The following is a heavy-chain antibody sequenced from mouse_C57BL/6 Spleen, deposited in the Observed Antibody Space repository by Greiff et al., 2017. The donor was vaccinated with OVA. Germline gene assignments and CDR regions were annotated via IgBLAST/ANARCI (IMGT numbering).Heavy chain of an antibody. CDR2: IYPGDGDT. V-gene: IGHV1-80*01. CDR1: GYAFSSYW. D-gene: IGHD2-4*01. J-gene: IGHJ2*01. Sequence: QVQLQQSGAELVKPGASVKISCKASGYAFSSYWMNWVKQRPGKGLEWIGQIYPGDGDTNYNGKFKGKATLTADKSSSTAYMQLSSLTSEDSAVYFCAKDPLGNYEGFDYGGQGTTLTVSS. CDR3: AKDPLGNYEGFDY.